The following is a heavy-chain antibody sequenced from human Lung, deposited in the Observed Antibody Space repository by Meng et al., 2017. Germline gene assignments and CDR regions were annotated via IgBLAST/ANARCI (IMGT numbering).Heavy chain of an antibody. Sequence: VQLVESGGGLVQPGVSLRLSCADSGFTFRSYWMHWVRQAPGKGLVWVSRIRGDGGSIVYADSVKGRFTISRDNAKNTLFLQMNSLRAEDTAVYYCARESGYFEYWGQGILVTVSS. CDR2: IRGDGGSI. V-gene: IGHV3-74*03. CDR1: GFTFRSYW. CDR3: ARESGYFEY. J-gene: IGHJ4*02.